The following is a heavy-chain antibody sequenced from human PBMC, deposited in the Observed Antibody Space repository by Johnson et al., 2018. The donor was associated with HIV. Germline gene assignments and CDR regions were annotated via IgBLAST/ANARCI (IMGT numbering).Heavy chain of an antibody. CDR1: GFTFDDYG. CDR2: IGWNSGNI. V-gene: IGHV3-9*01. J-gene: IGHJ3*02. Sequence: VQLVESGGGVVQPGRSLRLSCAASGFTFDDYGMTWVRQAPGNGLEWVSGIGWNSGNIVYADSVKGRFTISRDNAKNSLYLQMNSLRAEETAFYYCAKDTGAFDIWGQGTMVTVSS. CDR3: AKDTGAFDI.